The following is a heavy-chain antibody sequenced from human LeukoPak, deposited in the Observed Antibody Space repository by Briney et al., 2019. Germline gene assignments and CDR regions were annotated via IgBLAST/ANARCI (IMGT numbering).Heavy chain of an antibody. V-gene: IGHV3-23*01. CDR3: ARSPIAAAGTAFDS. CDR1: GFTFSSYA. CDR2: IDGSGGST. J-gene: IGHJ4*02. Sequence: GGSLRLSCAVTGFTFSSYAMSWVRQAPGKGLEWVSAIDGSGGSTYYADSVKGRFTISRDNSKNTLYVQMTSLRAEDTAVYYCARSPIAAAGTAFDSWGQGTLVTVSS. D-gene: IGHD6-13*01.